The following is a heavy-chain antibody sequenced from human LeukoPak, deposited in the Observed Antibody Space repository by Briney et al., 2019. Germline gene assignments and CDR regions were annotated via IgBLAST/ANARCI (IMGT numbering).Heavy chain of an antibody. CDR2: ISYDRSNK. CDR3: ASGVVPGGDHNWFDP. J-gene: IGHJ5*02. V-gene: IGHV3-30*01. D-gene: IGHD2-21*02. CDR1: GFTFSSYA. Sequence: PGRSLRLSCAASGFTFSSYAMHWVRQAPGKGLEWVAVISYDRSNKYYADSVKGRFTISRDNSKNTLYLQMNSLRAEDTAVYYCASGVVPGGDHNWFDPWGQGTLVTVSS.